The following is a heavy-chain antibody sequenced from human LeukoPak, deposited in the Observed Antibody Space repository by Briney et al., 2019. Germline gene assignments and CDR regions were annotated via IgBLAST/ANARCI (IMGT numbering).Heavy chain of an antibody. CDR3: ARVYYYDSSGYRRRGPFDY. CDR1: GYTFTGYY. D-gene: IGHD3-22*01. Sequence: ASVKVSCKASGYTFTGYYMHWVRQAPGQGLEWMGWINPNSGGTNYAQKFQGRVTMTRDTSISTAYMELSRVRSDDTAVYYCARVYYYDSSGYRRRGPFDYWGQGTLVTVSS. J-gene: IGHJ4*02. CDR2: INPNSGGT. V-gene: IGHV1-2*02.